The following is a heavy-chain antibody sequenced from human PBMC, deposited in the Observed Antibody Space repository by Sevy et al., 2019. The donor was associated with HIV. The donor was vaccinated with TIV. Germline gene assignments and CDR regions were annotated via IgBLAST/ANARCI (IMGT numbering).Heavy chain of an antibody. J-gene: IGHJ4*02. V-gene: IGHV1-8*01. D-gene: IGHD6-6*01. Sequence: ASVKVSCKASGHTFTFYDINWVRQATGQGLEWVGWMNPNSGNTGYAQKFQGRVTMTRNTSISTAYMELSSLRSEDTAVFYCARGASLYSSSIIEYDYWGQGTLVTVSS. CDR1: GHTFTFYD. CDR2: MNPNSGNT. CDR3: ARGASLYSSSIIEYDY.